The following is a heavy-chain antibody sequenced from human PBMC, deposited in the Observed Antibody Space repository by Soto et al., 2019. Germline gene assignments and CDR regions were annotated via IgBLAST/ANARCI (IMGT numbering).Heavy chain of an antibody. D-gene: IGHD3-22*01. CDR1: GFTFRIYG. Sequence: GGSLRLSCSASGFTFRIYGMHWVRQAPGKGLEYVSSISTNGGSTHYADSVKGRFTISRDNSKNTVYLQMSSLRAEDTAVYYCVKGEYYYDSSGYYPFDYWGQGTLVTVSS. V-gene: IGHV3-64D*06. CDR3: VKGEYYYDSSGYYPFDY. J-gene: IGHJ4*02. CDR2: ISTNGGST.